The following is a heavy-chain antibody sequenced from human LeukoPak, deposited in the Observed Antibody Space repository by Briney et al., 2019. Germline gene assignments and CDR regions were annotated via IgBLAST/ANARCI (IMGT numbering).Heavy chain of an antibody. CDR3: AREGDPIVVVPAAIAAFDI. D-gene: IGHD2-2*01. CDR1: GGSFSGYY. Sequence: SETLSLTCAVYGGSFSGYYWSWIRQPPGKGLEWIGEINHSGSTNYNPSLKSRVTISVDTSWNQFSLKLSSVTAADTAVYYCAREGDPIVVVPAAIAAFDIWGQGTMVTVSS. V-gene: IGHV4-34*01. J-gene: IGHJ3*02. CDR2: INHSGST.